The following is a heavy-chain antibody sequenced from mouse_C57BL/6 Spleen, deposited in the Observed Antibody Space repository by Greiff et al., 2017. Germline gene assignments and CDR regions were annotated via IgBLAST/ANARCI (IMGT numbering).Heavy chain of an antibody. Sequence: EVMLVESGGGLVKPGGSLKLSCAASGFTFSSYAMSWVRQTPEKRLEWVATISDGGSYTYYPDNVKGRFTISRDNAKNNLYLQMSHLKSEDTAMYYCARAGNYYGSSPLHYAMDYWGQGTSVTVSS. CDR2: ISDGGSYT. D-gene: IGHD1-1*01. J-gene: IGHJ4*01. V-gene: IGHV5-4*03. CDR1: GFTFSSYA. CDR3: ARAGNYYGSSPLHYAMDY.